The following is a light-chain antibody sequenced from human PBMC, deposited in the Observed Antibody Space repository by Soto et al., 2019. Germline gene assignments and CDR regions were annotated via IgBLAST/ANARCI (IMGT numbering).Light chain of an antibody. Sequence: EIVLTQSPGTLSLSPGDRATLSCRASQSVSSSYLGWYLQKPGQAPRLLIYGASSRATGIPDRFSGGGSGTDFTLTISRLEPEDFGVYYCQQYHSSPPTPFGAGTTVEMK. J-gene: IGKJ3*01. CDR3: QQYHSSPPTP. CDR2: GAS. CDR1: QSVSSSY. V-gene: IGKV3-20*01.